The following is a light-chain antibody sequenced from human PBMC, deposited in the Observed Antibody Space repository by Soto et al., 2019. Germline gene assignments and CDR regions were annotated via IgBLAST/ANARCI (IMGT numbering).Light chain of an antibody. V-gene: IGKV1-17*01. CDR2: GAS. CDR3: LQHNSYPLT. Sequence: DIQMTQSPSSLSASVGDRVTITCRASQGIRKDLCWYQQRQGKAPKRLIFGASSLQSGVPSRFSGSASGTEFTLTISSLQPEDFATYFCLQHNSYPLTFGGGTKVELK. CDR1: QGIRKD. J-gene: IGKJ4*01.